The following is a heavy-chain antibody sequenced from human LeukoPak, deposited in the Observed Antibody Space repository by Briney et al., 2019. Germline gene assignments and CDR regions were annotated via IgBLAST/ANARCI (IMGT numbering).Heavy chain of an antibody. CDR2: IYYSGST. CDR1: GGFLNSYY. V-gene: IGHV4-59*08. Sequence: SETLSLTCTVSGGFLNSYYWSWIRQPPGKGLEWIGYIYYSGSTNYNPSLKSRVTISVDTSKNQFSLKLSSVTAADTAVYYCARSADDYGDPPFFDYWGQGTLVTVSS. J-gene: IGHJ4*02. D-gene: IGHD4-17*01. CDR3: ARSADDYGDPPFFDY.